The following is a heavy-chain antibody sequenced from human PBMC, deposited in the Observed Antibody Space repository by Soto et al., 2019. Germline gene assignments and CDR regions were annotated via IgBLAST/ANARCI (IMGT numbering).Heavy chain of an antibody. CDR1: GYSFTSYW. Sequence: GESLKISCKGSGYSFTSYWIGWVRQMPGKGLEWMGIIYPGDSDTRYSPSFQGQVTISADKSISTAYLQWSSLKASDTAMYYCASRTDSSGSRAFSNAFDIWGQGTMVTVSS. V-gene: IGHV5-51*01. CDR3: ASRTDSSGSRAFSNAFDI. CDR2: IYPGDSDT. J-gene: IGHJ3*02. D-gene: IGHD3-22*01.